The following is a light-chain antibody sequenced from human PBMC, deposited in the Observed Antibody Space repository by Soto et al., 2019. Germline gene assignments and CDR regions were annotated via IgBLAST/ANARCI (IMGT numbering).Light chain of an antibody. CDR3: GSYTTSNTLA. J-gene: IGLJ2*01. CDR1: SSDVGGSKY. V-gene: IGLV2-14*03. Sequence: QSALTQPASVSGSPGQSITISCTGTSSDVGGSKYVSWYQQHPGKGPKLIIYDVSDRPSGVSNRFSGSKSGNTASLTISGLQADDEADYYCGSYTTSNTLAFGGGTKL. CDR2: DVS.